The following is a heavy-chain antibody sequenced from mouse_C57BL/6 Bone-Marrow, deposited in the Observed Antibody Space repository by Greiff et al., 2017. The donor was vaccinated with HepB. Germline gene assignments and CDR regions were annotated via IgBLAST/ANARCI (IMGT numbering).Heavy chain of an antibody. V-gene: IGHV5-17*01. CDR3: AWRRSLYDGCYDYFDY. J-gene: IGHJ2*01. Sequence: EVKLMESGGGLVKPGGSLKLSCAASGFTFSDYGMHWVRKAPEKGLEWVAYISSGSSTIYYADTVKGRFTISRDNAKNTLFLQMTSLRSEDTAMYYCAWRRSLYDGCYDYFDYWGQGTTLTVSS. D-gene: IGHD2-3*01. CDR2: ISSGSSTI. CDR1: GFTFSDYG.